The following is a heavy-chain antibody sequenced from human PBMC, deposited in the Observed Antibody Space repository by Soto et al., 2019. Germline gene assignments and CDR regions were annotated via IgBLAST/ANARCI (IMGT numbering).Heavy chain of an antibody. Sequence: PSETLSLTCAVYGGSFSGYYWSWIRQPPGKGLEWIGEINHSGSTNYNPSLKSRVTISVDTSKNQFSLKLSSVTAADTAVYYCASDVVVTDDAFDIWGQGTMVTVSS. D-gene: IGHD2-21*02. J-gene: IGHJ3*02. CDR1: GGSFSGYY. CDR3: ASDVVVTDDAFDI. V-gene: IGHV4-34*01. CDR2: INHSGST.